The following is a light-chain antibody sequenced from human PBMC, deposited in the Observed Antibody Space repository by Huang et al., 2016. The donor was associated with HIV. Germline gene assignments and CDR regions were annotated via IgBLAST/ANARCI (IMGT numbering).Light chain of an antibody. CDR1: QSVRSSY. CDR2: GAS. J-gene: IGKJ4*01. V-gene: IGKV3-20*01. CDR3: QQYGSSSLT. Sequence: EIVLTQSPGTLSLSPGERATLSCRASQSVRSSYLAWYQQKPGQAPRLLIYGASNRATGIPDRVRGSGSGTDFTLTISRLEPEDFAVYFCQQYGSSSLTFGGGTKVEIK.